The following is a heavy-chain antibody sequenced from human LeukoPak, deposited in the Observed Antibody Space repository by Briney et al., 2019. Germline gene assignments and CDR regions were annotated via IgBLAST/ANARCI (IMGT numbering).Heavy chain of an antibody. Sequence: GGSLRLSCAASGFTFSSYWMHWVRQAPGKGLVWVSSISQDGSNTPYADSVKGRFAISRDNAKSTVSLQMNSLRVEDTAIYYCARDYHYGQADFWGQGTLVSVSS. D-gene: IGHD3-10*01. CDR1: GFTFSSYW. CDR3: ARDYHYGQADF. V-gene: IGHV3-74*01. CDR2: ISQDGSNT. J-gene: IGHJ4*02.